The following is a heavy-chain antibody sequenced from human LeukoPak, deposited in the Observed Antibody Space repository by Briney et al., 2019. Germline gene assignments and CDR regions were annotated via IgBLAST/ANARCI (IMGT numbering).Heavy chain of an antibody. J-gene: IGHJ4*02. Sequence: GGSLRLSCAASGFTFSSYWMSWVRQAPGKGLEWVANIKQDGSEKYYVDSVKGRFTISRDNAENSLYLQMNSLRAEDTAVYYCARDLYYYDSSGYMYWGQGTLVTVSS. V-gene: IGHV3-7*01. D-gene: IGHD3-22*01. CDR1: GFTFSSYW. CDR2: IKQDGSEK. CDR3: ARDLYYYDSSGYMY.